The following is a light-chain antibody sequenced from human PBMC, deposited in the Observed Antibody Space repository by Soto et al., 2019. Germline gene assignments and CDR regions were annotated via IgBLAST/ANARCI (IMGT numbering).Light chain of an antibody. CDR1: QSVSSN. CDR3: QQDNNWPSFT. Sequence: EIVMTQSPATLSVSPGERATLSCSASQSVSSNLAWYQQKPVQAPRLLIYGASTRATGIPARCSGSGSGTEFTHTISSLQSEYFAVYYCQQDNNWPSFTFGRGTKVDIK. J-gene: IGKJ3*01. CDR2: GAS. V-gene: IGKV3-15*01.